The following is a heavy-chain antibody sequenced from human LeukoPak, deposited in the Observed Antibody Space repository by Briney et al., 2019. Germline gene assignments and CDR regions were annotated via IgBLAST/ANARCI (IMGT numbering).Heavy chain of an antibody. V-gene: IGHV4-59*01. D-gene: IGHD2-21*02. Sequence: PSETLSLTCTVSGGSISSYYWSWIRQPPGKGLEWIGYIYYSGSTNYNPSLKSRVTISVDTSKNQFSLKLSSVTAADTAVYYCARGVVAYCGGDCYDYYYYYYMDVWGKGTTVTVSS. CDR2: IYYSGST. CDR1: GGSISSYY. J-gene: IGHJ6*03. CDR3: ARGVVAYCGGDCYDYYYYYYMDV.